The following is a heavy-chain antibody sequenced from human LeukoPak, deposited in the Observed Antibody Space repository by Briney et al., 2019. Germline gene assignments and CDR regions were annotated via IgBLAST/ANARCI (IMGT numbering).Heavy chain of an antibody. Sequence: GGSLRLSCAVSGFIFSNYAMNWVRQAPGRGLEWLSFISESGSVVFYADSVKGRFTISRDNAKSSLYLDMNSLRAEDTAIYYCASRVVGARFDYWGQGTLVTVSS. J-gene: IGHJ4*02. V-gene: IGHV3-48*03. CDR3: ASRVVGARFDY. CDR2: ISESGSVV. CDR1: GFIFSNYA. D-gene: IGHD1-26*01.